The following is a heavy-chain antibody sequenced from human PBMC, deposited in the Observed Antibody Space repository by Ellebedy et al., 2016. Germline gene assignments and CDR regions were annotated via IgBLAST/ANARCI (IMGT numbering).Heavy chain of an antibody. V-gene: IGHV1-18*01. CDR3: ATGVNVDTAMASQAFDI. J-gene: IGHJ3*02. D-gene: IGHD5-18*01. CDR2: ISAYNGNT. Sequence: ASVKVSCXASGYTFTSYGISWVRQAPGQGLEWMGWISAYNGNTNYAQKLQGRVTMTTDTSTSTAYMELRSLRSDDTAVYYCATGVNVDTAMASQAFDIWGQGTMVTVSS. CDR1: GYTFTSYG.